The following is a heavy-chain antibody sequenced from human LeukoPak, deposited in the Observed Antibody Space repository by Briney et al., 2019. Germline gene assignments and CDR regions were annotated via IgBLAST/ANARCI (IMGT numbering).Heavy chain of an antibody. Sequence: SETLSLTCTVSGGSISSYYWSWIRQSAGKGLEYIGRIYSSGSTNYNPSLKSQVTMSVDTSKNQFSLKLSSVTAADTAVYYCARFGPTYFFDYWGQGTLVTVSS. CDR3: ARFGPTYFFDY. CDR2: IYSSGST. V-gene: IGHV4-4*07. CDR1: GGSISSYY. D-gene: IGHD3/OR15-3a*01. J-gene: IGHJ4*02.